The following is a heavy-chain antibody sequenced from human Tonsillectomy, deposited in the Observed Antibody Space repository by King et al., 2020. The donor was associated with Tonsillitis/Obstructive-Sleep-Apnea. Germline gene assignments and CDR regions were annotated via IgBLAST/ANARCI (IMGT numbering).Heavy chain of an antibody. CDR2: IIPIVGIT. CDR3: AACSSTSCYHYYYYGMDV. V-gene: IGHV1-69*10. CDR1: GGTFSSYG. D-gene: IGHD2-2*01. Sequence: QLVQSGAEVKKPGSSVKVSCKASGGTFSSYGISWVRQAPGQGLGWMGGIIPIVGITNYAQKFQGRVTITADKSTSTAYMELSRLRSEDTAVYYCAACSSTSCYHYYYYGMDVWGQGTTVTVSS. J-gene: IGHJ6*02.